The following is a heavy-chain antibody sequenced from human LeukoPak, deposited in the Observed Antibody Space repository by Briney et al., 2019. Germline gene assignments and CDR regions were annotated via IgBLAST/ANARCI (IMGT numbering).Heavy chain of an antibody. V-gene: IGHV4-31*03. CDR3: AREQRTARYYDFWSGPNGPNYYYYGMDV. CDR2: IYYSGST. CDR1: GGSISSGGYY. J-gene: IGHJ6*02. D-gene: IGHD3-3*01. Sequence: SETQSLTCTVSGGSISSGGYYWSWIRQHPGKGLEWIGYIYYSGSTYYNPSLKSRVTISVDTSKNQFSLKLSSLTAADTAVYYCAREQRTARYYDFWSGPNGPNYYYYGMDVWGQGTTVTVSS.